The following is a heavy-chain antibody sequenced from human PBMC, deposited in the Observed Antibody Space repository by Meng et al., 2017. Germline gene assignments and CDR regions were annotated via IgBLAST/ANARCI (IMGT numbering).Heavy chain of an antibody. D-gene: IGHD6-19*01. Sequence: QVQLQESGPGLVKPSWNLSLTCVVSGGSISSVDWWSWVRQPPGKGLEWIGEIYHGGNTNYNPSLKSRVTISIDKSKNQFSLKLSSVTAADTAVYYCASWIYSCGWQWGQGTLVTVSS. V-gene: IGHV4/OR15-8*02. CDR1: GGSISSVDW. J-gene: IGHJ4*02. CDR3: ASWIYSCGWQ. CDR2: IYHGGNT.